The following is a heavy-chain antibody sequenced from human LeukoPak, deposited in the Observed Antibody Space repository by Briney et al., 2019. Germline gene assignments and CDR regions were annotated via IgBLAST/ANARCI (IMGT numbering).Heavy chain of an antibody. J-gene: IGHJ4*02. CDR1: GFTFTNYN. Sequence: GGSLRLSCAASGFTFTNYNMNWVRQAPGKGLEWVSYISTGSSAIYYADSVKGRFTISRDNAKNSLYLQMNSLRAEDTAVYYCAVVGATIFDYWGQGTLVTVSS. D-gene: IGHD1-26*01. CDR2: ISTGSSAI. CDR3: AVVGATIFDY. V-gene: IGHV3-48*04.